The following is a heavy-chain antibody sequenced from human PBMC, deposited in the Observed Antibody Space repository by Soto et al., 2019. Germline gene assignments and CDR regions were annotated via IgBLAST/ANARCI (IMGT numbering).Heavy chain of an antibody. J-gene: IGHJ5*02. D-gene: IGHD1-26*01. CDR1: GYTFTSYT. Sequence: QVQLVQSGAEEKKPGASVKVSCKASGYTFTSYTMHWVRQAPGQRLEWMGWINAGNGNTKYSQKFQGRVTITRDTSASTAYMELSSLRSEVTAVYYCARDKWEYVSGWFDPWGQGTLVTVSS. V-gene: IGHV1-3*05. CDR2: INAGNGNT. CDR3: ARDKWEYVSGWFDP.